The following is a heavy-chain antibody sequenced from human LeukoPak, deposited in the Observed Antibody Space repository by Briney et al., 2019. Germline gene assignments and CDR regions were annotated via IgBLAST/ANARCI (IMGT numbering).Heavy chain of an antibody. J-gene: IGHJ6*03. CDR2: INTNTGNP. D-gene: IGHD6-13*01. V-gene: IGHV7-4-1*02. Sequence: ASVKVSCKASGYTFTSYAMNWVRQAPGQGLEWMGWINTNTGNPTYAQGFTGRFVFSLDTSVSTAYLQISSLKAEDTAVYYCARLSSSWYKGQRGYYYMDVWGKGTTVTVSS. CDR3: ARLSSSWYKGQRGYYYMDV. CDR1: GYTFTSYA.